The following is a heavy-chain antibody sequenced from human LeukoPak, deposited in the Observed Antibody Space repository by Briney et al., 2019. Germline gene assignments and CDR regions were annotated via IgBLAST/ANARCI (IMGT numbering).Heavy chain of an antibody. CDR3: GKGVVVMPATRADY. D-gene: IGHD2-21*01. CDR2: ISGSGGSI. V-gene: IGHV3-23*01. CDR1: GFTFSSYA. J-gene: IGHJ4*01. Sequence: LSGGSLRLSCAASGFTFSSYAMSWVRQAPGKGLEWVSGISGSGGSIYYADSVKGRFTISRDNSKNTLYLQMNSLRAEDTAVYYCGKGVVVMPATRADYWGQGTLVTVSS.